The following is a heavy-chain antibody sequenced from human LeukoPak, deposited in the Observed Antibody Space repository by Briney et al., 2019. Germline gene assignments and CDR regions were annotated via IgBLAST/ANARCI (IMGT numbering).Heavy chain of an antibody. CDR2: TYDSGFA. J-gene: IGHJ3*02. CDR1: GGSMSVYK. Sequence: SETLSLTCTVPGGSMSVYKWSWIRQPPGKGLAWIRYTYDSGFADYNPSLKSRGTISVDTSKTQFSLRLNSVPAADTAVYYCARAWSAFDIWGQGTMVTVSS. V-gene: IGHV4-59*01. CDR3: ARAWSAFDI. D-gene: IGHD2-15*01.